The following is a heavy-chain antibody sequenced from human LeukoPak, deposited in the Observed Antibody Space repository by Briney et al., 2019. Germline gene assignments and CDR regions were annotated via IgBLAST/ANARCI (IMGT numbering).Heavy chain of an antibody. J-gene: IGHJ4*02. CDR1: GFTFSSYI. V-gene: IGHV3-7*01. Sequence: GGSLRLSCAASGFTFSSYIMNWVRQAPGKGLEWVANIYQDGREKYYAGSVKGRFTISRDNAKNSLFLQMDSLRAEDTAVYYCAGERPSSSWYDYWGQGTLVTVSS. CDR2: IYQDGREK. CDR3: AGERPSSSWYDY. D-gene: IGHD6-13*01.